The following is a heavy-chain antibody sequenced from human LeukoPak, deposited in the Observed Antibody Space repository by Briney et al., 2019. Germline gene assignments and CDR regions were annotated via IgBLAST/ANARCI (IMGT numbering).Heavy chain of an antibody. CDR1: GFTFSSYA. J-gene: IGHJ4*02. D-gene: IGHD2-21*01. CDR3: AKAPVTTCRGAYCYPFDY. Sequence: GRSLRLSCAASGFTFSSYAMHWVRQAPGKGLEWVAVISYDGSNKYYADSVKGRFTIFRDNSKNTLYLQMNRLRPEDAAVYYCAKAPVTTCRGAYCYPFDYWGQGTLVTVSS. CDR2: ISYDGSNK. V-gene: IGHV3-30*04.